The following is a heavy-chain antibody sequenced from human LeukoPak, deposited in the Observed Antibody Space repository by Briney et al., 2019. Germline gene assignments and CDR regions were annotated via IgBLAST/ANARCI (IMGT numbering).Heavy chain of an antibody. Sequence: SQTLSLTCAISGDSVSSNSATWNWIRQSPSRGLEWLGRTYYRSKWFNDYAVSVKSRITINPDTSKNQFSLQLDSVTPEDTAVYFCARGNSWPLAYWGQGTLVTVSS. J-gene: IGHJ4*02. D-gene: IGHD6-13*01. CDR1: GDSVSSNSAT. V-gene: IGHV6-1*01. CDR3: ARGNSWPLAY. CDR2: TYYRSKWFN.